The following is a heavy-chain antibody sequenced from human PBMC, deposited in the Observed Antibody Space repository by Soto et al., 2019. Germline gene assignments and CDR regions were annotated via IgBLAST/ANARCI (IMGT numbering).Heavy chain of an antibody. J-gene: IGHJ6*02. CDR3: ARGEDAFFYYGLDV. Sequence: SETLSLTCTVSGGSITSSYWSWIRRPPGKGLEWIAYIYDTGISGYTPSTSYNPSLKSRVTMLVDTSKSQFSLKLTSVTAADTAVYYCARGEDAFFYYGLDVWGQGITVTVSS. V-gene: IGHV4-59*01. CDR2: IYDTGISGYTPST. CDR1: GGSITSSY.